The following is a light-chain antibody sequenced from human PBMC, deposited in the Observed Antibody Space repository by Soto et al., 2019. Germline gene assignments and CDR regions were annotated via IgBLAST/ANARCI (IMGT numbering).Light chain of an antibody. J-gene: IGLJ1*01. CDR2: SND. CDR3: AAWDASLNGYV. V-gene: IGLV1-44*01. Sequence: QSVLTXSLSASGTPGQRVTMSCSGSTSNIGSKTVNWYRQLPGTAPKLLIYSNDQRPSGVPDRFSGSKSGTSASLAISGLQSEDEADYYCAAWDASLNGYVFGTGTKVTVL. CDR1: TSNIGSKT.